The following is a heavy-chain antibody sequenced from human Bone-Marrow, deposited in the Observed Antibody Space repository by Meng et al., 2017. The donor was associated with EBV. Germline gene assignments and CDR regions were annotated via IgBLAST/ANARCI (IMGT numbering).Heavy chain of an antibody. CDR2: IWYDGSNE. Sequence: QVGLGESGGGVVQPGRSLRLSCAASGFTFTNYGMHWVPQAPGKGLEWVALIWYDGSNEFYADSVKGRFTISRDNSKNPLYLQMNNLRAEDTALYYCASSTPGGRPDYWGQGTLVTVSS. CDR1: GFTFTNYG. CDR3: ASSTPGGRPDY. V-gene: IGHV3-33*01. D-gene: IGHD3-16*01. J-gene: IGHJ4*02.